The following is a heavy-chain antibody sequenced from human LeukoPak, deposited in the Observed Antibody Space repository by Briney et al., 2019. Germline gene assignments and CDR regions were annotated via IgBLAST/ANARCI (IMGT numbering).Heavy chain of an antibody. CDR2: ISYDGSNK. D-gene: IGHD3-10*01. CDR1: GFTFSSYA. CDR3: AKGMDYMDV. J-gene: IGHJ6*03. Sequence: GGSLRLSCAASGFTFSSYAMHWVRQAPGKGLEWVALISYDGSNKYYADSVKGRFTISRDNSKNTLYLQMNSLRAEDTAVYYCAKGMDYMDVWGKGTTVTVSS. V-gene: IGHV3-30*04.